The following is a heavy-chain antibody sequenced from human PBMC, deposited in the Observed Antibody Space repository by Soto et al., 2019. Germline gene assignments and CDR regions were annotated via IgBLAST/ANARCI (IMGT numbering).Heavy chain of an antibody. V-gene: IGHV3-13*01. CDR2: IGTAGDT. CDR1: GFTFSSYD. J-gene: IGHJ6*02. Sequence: PGASLRLSCAASGFTFSSYDMHWVRQATGKGLEWVSAIGTAGDTYYPGSVKGRFTISRENAKNSLYLQMNSLRAGDTAVYYCARDPRIQDPYYYYYGMDVWGQGATVTVSS. CDR3: ARDPRIQDPYYYYYGMDV.